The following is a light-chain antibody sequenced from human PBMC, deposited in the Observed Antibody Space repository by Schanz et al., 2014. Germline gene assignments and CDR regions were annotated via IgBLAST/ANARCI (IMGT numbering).Light chain of an antibody. CDR2: EAN. Sequence: QSALTQPASVSGSPGQSITISCSGTSSDIGAYDLVSWYQQYPDKVPKLMIYEANKRPSGVSNRFSGSKSGNTASLTISGLQADDEADYYCSSYTSSSTWVFGGGTKLTVL. J-gene: IGLJ3*02. CDR3: SSYTSSSTWV. V-gene: IGLV2-14*02. CDR1: SSDIGAYDL.